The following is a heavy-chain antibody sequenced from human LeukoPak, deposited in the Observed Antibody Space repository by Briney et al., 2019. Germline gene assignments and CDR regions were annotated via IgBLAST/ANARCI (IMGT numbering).Heavy chain of an antibody. CDR2: ISGSGGST. CDR3: ARVRAVAGIRYWYFDL. CDR1: GFTFSSYA. J-gene: IGHJ2*01. V-gene: IGHV3-23*01. Sequence: PGGSLRLSCAASGFTFSSYAMSWVRQAPGKGLEWVSAISGSGGSTYYADSVKGRFTISRDNSKNTLYLQMNSLRAEDTAVYYCARVRAVAGIRYWYFDLWGRGTLVTVSS. D-gene: IGHD6-19*01.